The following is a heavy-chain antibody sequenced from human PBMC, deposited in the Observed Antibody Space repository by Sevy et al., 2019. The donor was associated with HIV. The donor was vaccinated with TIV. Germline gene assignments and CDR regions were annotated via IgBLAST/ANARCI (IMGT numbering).Heavy chain of an antibody. CDR3: ARCVVAATYFDC. Sequence: SETLSLTCAVSGGSISSSNWWSWVRQPPGKGLEWIGEIYRSGSTNYNSSLKSRVTISVDKSKNQFSLKLSSVTAADTAGYDCARCVVAATYFDCWGQGTLVTVSS. CDR2: IYRSGST. D-gene: IGHD2-21*01. J-gene: IGHJ4*02. V-gene: IGHV4-4*02. CDR1: GGSISSSNW.